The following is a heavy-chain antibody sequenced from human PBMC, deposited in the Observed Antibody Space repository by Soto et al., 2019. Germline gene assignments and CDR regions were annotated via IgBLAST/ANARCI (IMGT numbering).Heavy chain of an antibody. J-gene: IGHJ4*02. CDR2: VYPGDSET. V-gene: IGHV5-51*01. CDR1: GYSFPSFW. CDR3: VKQHPLDSRAWHN. D-gene: IGHD6-19*01. Sequence: GESLKISCKVSGYSFPSFWIGWVRQMPGKGLEWLGSVYPGDSETRYSPSFQGEVTISADKSITTAYLHWSSLRASDTATYYCVKQHPLDSRAWHNWGQGTLVTVSS.